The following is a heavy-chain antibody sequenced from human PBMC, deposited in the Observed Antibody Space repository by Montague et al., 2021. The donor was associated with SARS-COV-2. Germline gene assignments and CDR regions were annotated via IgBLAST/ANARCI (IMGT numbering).Heavy chain of an antibody. CDR1: GGSISSSSYY. CDR3: AKDPRSGITGTTGFDY. D-gene: IGHD1-7*01. V-gene: IGHV3-23*01. CDR2: ISISGGST. J-gene: IGHJ4*02. Sequence: ETLSLTCTVSGGSISSSSYYWGWIRQAPGKGLEWVSTISISGGSTYYADSVKGRFTISRDNSKNTLYLQMNSLRAEDTAVYYCAKDPRSGITGTTGFDYWGQGTLVTVSS.